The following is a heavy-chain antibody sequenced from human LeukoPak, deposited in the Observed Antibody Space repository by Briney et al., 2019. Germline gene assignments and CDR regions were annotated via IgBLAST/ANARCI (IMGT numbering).Heavy chain of an antibody. CDR1: GYTFTGYY. V-gene: IGHV1-18*04. J-gene: IGHJ4*02. D-gene: IGHD7-27*01. CDR2: ISSNSDNT. Sequence: ASVKLLCKASGYTFTGYYMHWVRQAPGQGLEWMGWISSNSDNTNYAQKLQGRVTMTTDTSTSTAYMELRSLRSDDTALYFCARDWGSIKVIADYWGQGTLVTVSS. CDR3: ARDWGSIKVIADY.